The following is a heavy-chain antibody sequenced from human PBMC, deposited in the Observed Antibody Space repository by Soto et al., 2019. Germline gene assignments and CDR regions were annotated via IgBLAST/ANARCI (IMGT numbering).Heavy chain of an antibody. Sequence: GGSLRLSCAASGFTFSSYSMNWVRQAPGKGLEWVSSISSSSSYIYYADSVKGRFTISRDNAKNSLYLQMNSLRAEDTAVDDCAREQVYNDRSGGYGMDVWGQGTTVTVSS. CDR3: AREQVYNDRSGGYGMDV. V-gene: IGHV3-21*01. J-gene: IGHJ6*02. CDR1: GFTFSSYS. CDR2: ISSSSSYI. D-gene: IGHD3-22*01.